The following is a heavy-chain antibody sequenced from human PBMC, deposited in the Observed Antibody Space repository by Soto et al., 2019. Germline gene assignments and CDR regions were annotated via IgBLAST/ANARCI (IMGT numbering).Heavy chain of an antibody. J-gene: IGHJ4*02. D-gene: IGHD3-16*02. CDR3: AKSYDYSWGSYPRELYY. Sequence: EVQLLESGGGLVQPGGSLRLSCAASGFTFSNFAMFWVRQAPGKGLEWVSSISRTGGAAHYADSVNGRFTISRDNSKNTLFLRMDSLRAEDTAGYYCAKSYDYSWGSYPRELYYWGQGTLVTVSS. CDR2: ISRTGGAA. V-gene: IGHV3-23*01. CDR1: GFTFSNFA.